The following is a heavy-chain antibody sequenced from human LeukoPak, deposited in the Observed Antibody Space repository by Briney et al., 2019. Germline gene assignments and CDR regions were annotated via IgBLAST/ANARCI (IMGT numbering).Heavy chain of an antibody. Sequence: SETLSLTCTVSGVSISSGSYYLSWIRQPAGKGLEWIGRIYTSGSTNYNPSLKSRVTMSVDTSKNQFSLKLSSVTAADTAVYYCARDHPEDFWSGYNDYWGQGTLVTVSS. CDR2: IYTSGST. V-gene: IGHV4-61*02. CDR3: ARDHPEDFWSGYNDY. J-gene: IGHJ4*02. CDR1: GVSISSGSYY. D-gene: IGHD3-3*01.